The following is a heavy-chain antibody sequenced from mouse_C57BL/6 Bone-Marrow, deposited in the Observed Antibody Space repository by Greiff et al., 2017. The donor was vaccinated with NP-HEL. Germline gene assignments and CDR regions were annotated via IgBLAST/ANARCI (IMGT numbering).Heavy chain of an antibody. J-gene: IGHJ1*03. CDR2: INYDSSST. Sequence: DVQLVESEGGLVQPGSSMKLSCTASGFTFSGYYMAWVRQVPEKGLEWVANINYDSSSTYYLDSLKSRFIISRDNAKNILYLQMSSLKSEDTATYYCARGSDYYGSSYGWYFDVWGTGTTVTVSS. CDR1: GFTFSGYY. V-gene: IGHV5-16*01. CDR3: ARGSDYYGSSYGWYFDV. D-gene: IGHD1-1*01.